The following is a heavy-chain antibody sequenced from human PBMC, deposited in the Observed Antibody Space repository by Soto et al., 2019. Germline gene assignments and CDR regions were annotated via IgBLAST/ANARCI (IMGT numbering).Heavy chain of an antibody. J-gene: IGHJ5*02. D-gene: IGHD2-15*01. CDR1: GFSLSTSGVG. CDR3: AHSHITVVAPGFDP. V-gene: IGHV2-5*02. Sequence: QITLKESGPTLVKPTQTLTLTCTFSGFSLSTSGVGVGWIRQPPGKALEWLALIYWDDDKRYSPSLKSRLTITKDTSKNQVVLTMTNMDPVDTATYYWAHSHITVVAPGFDPWGQGTLVTVSS. CDR2: IYWDDDK.